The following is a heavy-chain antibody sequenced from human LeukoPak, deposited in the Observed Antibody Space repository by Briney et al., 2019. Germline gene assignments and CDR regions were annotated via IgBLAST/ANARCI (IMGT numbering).Heavy chain of an antibody. Sequence: SETLSLTCAVSGYSISSGYYWGWIRQPPGKGLEWIGSIYHSGSTYYNPSRKSRFTISGDTSKNQFSLKLSSVTAADTAVYYCARRYYDFWSGYYVDYWGQGTLVTVSS. V-gene: IGHV4-38-2*01. D-gene: IGHD3-3*01. CDR2: IYHSGST. CDR3: ARRYYDFWSGYYVDY. CDR1: GYSISSGYY. J-gene: IGHJ4*02.